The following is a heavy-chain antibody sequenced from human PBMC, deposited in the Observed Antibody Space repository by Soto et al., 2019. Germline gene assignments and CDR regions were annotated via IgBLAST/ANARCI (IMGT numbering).Heavy chain of an antibody. J-gene: IGHJ4*02. CDR1: GYTFVSYG. CDR3: AREIAGRTGGE. Sequence: ASVKVSCKASGYTFVSYGISWVRQAPGQGPEWLGWITPNNGNTKYVQRPQGRVTMTTDTSTSTAYMELRSLRSDDTAVYYCAREIAGRTGGEWGQGTLVTVSS. V-gene: IGHV1-18*01. CDR2: ITPNNGNT. D-gene: IGHD3-16*01.